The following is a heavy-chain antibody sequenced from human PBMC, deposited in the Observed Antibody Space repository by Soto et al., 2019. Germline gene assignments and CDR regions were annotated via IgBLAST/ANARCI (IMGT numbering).Heavy chain of an antibody. V-gene: IGHV3-9*01. D-gene: IGHD6-19*01. CDR2: ISWSSVNV. Sequence: GGSLRLSCAASGFTFSSYWMHWVRQVPGKGLMWVSSISWSSVNVDYRDSVKGRFTISRDNAKNALYLQMNSLRVEDTALYYCVKGLNIDYNSACFFFDFWGLGTVVTVPS. CDR3: VKGLNIDYNSACFFFDF. CDR1: GFTFSSYW. J-gene: IGHJ4*02.